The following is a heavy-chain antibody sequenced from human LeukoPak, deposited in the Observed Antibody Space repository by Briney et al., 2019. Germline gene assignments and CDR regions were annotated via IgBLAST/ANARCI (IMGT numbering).Heavy chain of an antibody. D-gene: IGHD6-19*01. CDR3: ARQGSNSSGWYPVDD. J-gene: IGHJ4*02. Sequence: GASVKVSCKASGYTFSDYYMHWVRQAPGQGLEWMGWIGPNSGGTNYAQKFQGRVTMTRDTSISTAYMELSSLTSDNTAVYFCARQGSNSSGWYPVDDWGQGTLVTVSS. V-gene: IGHV1-2*02. CDR2: IGPNSGGT. CDR1: GYTFSDYY.